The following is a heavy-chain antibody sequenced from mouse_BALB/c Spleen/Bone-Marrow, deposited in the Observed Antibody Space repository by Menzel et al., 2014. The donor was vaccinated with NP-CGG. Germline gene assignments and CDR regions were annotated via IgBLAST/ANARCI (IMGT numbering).Heavy chain of an antibody. CDR3: ARSDYRYDPFAY. Sequence: VQLQQSGAELVMPGASVKMSCKASGYTFXDYWMHWVKQRPGQGLEWIGAIDTSDSYTSYNQKFKGKATLTVDESSSTAYMQLSSLTSEDSAVYYCARSDYRYDPFAYWGQGTLVTVSA. D-gene: IGHD2-14*01. J-gene: IGHJ3*01. CDR2: IDTSDSYT. CDR1: GYTFXDYW. V-gene: IGHV1-69*01.